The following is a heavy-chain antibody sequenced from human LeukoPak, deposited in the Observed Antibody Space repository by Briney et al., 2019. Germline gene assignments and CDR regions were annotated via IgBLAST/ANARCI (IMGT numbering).Heavy chain of an antibody. Sequence: SETLSLTCTVSGASIFGSYWSWIRQPPGKGLEWIGYIYYTGDSNYNPSLKSRATISLDTSRGQFSLMLSSVTAADTAIYYCARHSFARPFDSWGQGTLVTVSS. CDR1: GASIFGSY. CDR2: IYYTGDS. CDR3: ARHSFARPFDS. V-gene: IGHV4-59*08. J-gene: IGHJ4*02. D-gene: IGHD6-6*01.